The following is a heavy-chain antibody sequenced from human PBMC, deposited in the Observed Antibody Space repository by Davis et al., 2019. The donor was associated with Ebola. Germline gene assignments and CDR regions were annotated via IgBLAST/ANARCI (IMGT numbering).Heavy chain of an antibody. V-gene: IGHV1-46*01. D-gene: IGHD3-10*01. J-gene: IGHJ5*02. Sequence: ASVKVSCKASGCTFSSYAISWVRQAPVQGLEWMGIINPSGCSTSYAQKFQGRVTMTTDTSTSTAYMELRSLRSDDTAVYYCARGITMVQGVSWFDPWGQGTLVTVSS. CDR3: ARGITMVQGVSWFDP. CDR2: INPSGCST. CDR1: GCTFSSYA.